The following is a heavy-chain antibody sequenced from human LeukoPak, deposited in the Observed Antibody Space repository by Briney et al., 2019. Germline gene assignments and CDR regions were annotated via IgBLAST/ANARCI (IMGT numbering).Heavy chain of an antibody. D-gene: IGHD3-22*01. Sequence: SETLSLTCTVSGYSISSGYYRGWVRPPPREGLEWVGSIYHSGSTYYNPSLKSRVTISVDTSKNQFSLKLSSVTAADTAVYYCARTYYYDSSGYYDYWGQGTLVTVSS. CDR2: IYHSGST. J-gene: IGHJ4*02. CDR3: ARTYYYDSSGYYDY. V-gene: IGHV4-38-2*02. CDR1: GYSISSGYY.